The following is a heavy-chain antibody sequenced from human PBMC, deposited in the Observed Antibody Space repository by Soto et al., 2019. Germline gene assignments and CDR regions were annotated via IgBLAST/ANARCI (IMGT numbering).Heavy chain of an antibody. CDR1: DDSINSNKYY. V-gene: IGHV4-39*01. Sequence: PSETLSPTFSVSDDSINSNKYYWCWILQPPGKGLEWIGSIYYRGNAYYNPSLQTRVTISLDKSKSQFSLKLNSVTAADSAVYFCARLEGLATISYYFDFWGPGALVTVSS. D-gene: IGHD3-9*01. J-gene: IGHJ4*02. CDR2: IYYRGNA. CDR3: ARLEGLATISYYFDF.